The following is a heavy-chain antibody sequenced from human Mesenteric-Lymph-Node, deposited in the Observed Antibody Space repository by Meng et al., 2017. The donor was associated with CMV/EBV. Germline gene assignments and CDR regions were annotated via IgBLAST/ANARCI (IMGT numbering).Heavy chain of an antibody. CDR2: IYYSGST. J-gene: IGHJ4*02. D-gene: IGHD5-12*01. V-gene: IGHV4-61*01. CDR3: ARENYGGYLYYFDY. CDR1: GGSVSSGRYY. Sequence: VSGGSVSSGRYYWSWIRQPPGKGLEWIGYIYYSGSTNYNPSLKSRVTISVDTSKNQFSLNLNSVTAADTAVYYCARENYGGYLYYFDYWGQGALVTVS.